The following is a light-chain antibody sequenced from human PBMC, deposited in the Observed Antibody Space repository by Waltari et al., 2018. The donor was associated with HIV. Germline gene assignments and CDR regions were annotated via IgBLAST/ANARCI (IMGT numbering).Light chain of an antibody. CDR3: QAWDSSTCV. CDR2: QDT. V-gene: IGLV3-1*01. J-gene: IGLJ2*01. Sequence: SYDLTQPPSVSVSPGQPANITCSGDKLGDKYACWYQRKPGQSPVLVIYQDTKRPSGIPERFSGSNSGSTASLTISGTQAMDEADYYCQAWDSSTCVFGGGTKLTVL. CDR1: KLGDKY.